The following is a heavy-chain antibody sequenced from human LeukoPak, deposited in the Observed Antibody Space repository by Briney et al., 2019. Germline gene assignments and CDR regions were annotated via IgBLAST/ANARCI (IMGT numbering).Heavy chain of an antibody. Sequence: GGSLRLSCTASDFILSTYAMSWVRRAPGKGLEWVAVISYDGSNKYYADSVKGRFTISRDNSKNTLYLQMNSLRAEDTAVYYCARDGDIVLMVYAKGPTGPPDYWGQGTLVTVSS. CDR3: ARDGDIVLMVYAKGPTGPPDY. CDR1: DFILSTYA. J-gene: IGHJ4*02. CDR2: ISYDGSNK. V-gene: IGHV3-30-3*01. D-gene: IGHD2-8*01.